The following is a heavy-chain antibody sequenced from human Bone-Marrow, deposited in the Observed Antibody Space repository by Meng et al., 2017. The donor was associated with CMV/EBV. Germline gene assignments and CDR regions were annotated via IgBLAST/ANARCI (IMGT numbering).Heavy chain of an antibody. J-gene: IGHJ4*02. CDR3: AAGRRTKILVF. CDR1: GYTFTGYY. V-gene: IGHV1-2*02. CDR2: INPNSGDT. D-gene: IGHD2/OR15-2a*01. Sequence: ASVKVSCKASGYTFTGYYMHWVRQAPGQGLEWMGWINPNSGDTNCVQSFQGRVTMTRDTSISTAYMELSRLRSDDTAVYYCAAGRRTKILVFWGQGTLVTVSS.